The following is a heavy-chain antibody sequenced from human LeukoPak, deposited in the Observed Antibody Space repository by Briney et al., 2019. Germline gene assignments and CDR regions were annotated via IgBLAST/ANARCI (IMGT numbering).Heavy chain of an antibody. CDR2: INQSGST. D-gene: IGHD1-26*01. Sequence: SETLSLTCTVYGGSFSDYYWSWIRQPPGKGLEWIGEINQSGSTSYIPSLKSRVTISVDTSKILFSLKLNSVTAADTAVYYCARDRVGRRADAFDIWGQGTMVTVSS. CDR1: GGSFSDYY. CDR3: ARDRVGRRADAFDI. V-gene: IGHV4-34*01. J-gene: IGHJ3*02.